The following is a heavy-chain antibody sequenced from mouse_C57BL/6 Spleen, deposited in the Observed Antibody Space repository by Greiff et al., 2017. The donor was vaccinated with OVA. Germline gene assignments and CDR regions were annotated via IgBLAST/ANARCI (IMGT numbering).Heavy chain of an antibody. CDR3: ARDSGSSTGAMDY. Sequence: QVQLQQPGAALVKPGASVKLSCKASGYTFTSYWMHWVKQRPGQGLEWIGMIHPNSGSTNYNEKFKSKATLTVDKSSSTAYMQLSSLTSEDSAVYYCARDSGSSTGAMDYWGQGTSVTVSS. CDR2: IHPNSGST. CDR1: GYTFTSYW. J-gene: IGHJ4*01. D-gene: IGHD1-1*01. V-gene: IGHV1-64*01.